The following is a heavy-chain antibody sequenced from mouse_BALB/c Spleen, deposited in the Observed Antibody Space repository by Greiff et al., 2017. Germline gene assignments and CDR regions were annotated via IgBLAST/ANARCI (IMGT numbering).Heavy chain of an antibody. CDR1: GFSLTSYG. Sequence: VQLQESGPDLVAPSQSLSITCTVSGFSLTSYGVHWVRQPPGKGLEWLVVIWSDGSTTYNSALKSRLSISKDNSKSQVFLKMNSLQTDDTAMYYCARNYGNYDYYAMDYWGQGTSVTVSS. J-gene: IGHJ4*01. D-gene: IGHD2-1*01. V-gene: IGHV2-6-2*01. CDR3: ARNYGNYDYYAMDY. CDR2: IWSDGST.